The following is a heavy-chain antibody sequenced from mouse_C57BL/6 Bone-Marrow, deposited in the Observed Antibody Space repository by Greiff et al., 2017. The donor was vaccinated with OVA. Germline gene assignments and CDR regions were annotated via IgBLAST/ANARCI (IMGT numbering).Heavy chain of an antibody. D-gene: IGHD3-2*02. CDR2: IDPSDSYT. CDR1: GYTFTSYW. V-gene: IGHV1-69*01. J-gene: IGHJ4*01. Sequence: QVQLQQPGAELVMPGASVKLSCKASGYTFTSYWMHWVKQRPGQGLEWIGEIDPSDSYTNYNQKFKGKSTLTVDKSSSTAYMQLSSLTPEDSAVYYCARARQTAQPYYAMDYWGQGTSVTVSS. CDR3: ARARQTAQPYYAMDY.